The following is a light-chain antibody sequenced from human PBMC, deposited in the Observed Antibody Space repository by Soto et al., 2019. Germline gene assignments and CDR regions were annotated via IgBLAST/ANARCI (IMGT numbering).Light chain of an antibody. J-gene: IGKJ3*01. CDR1: QSVNNY. V-gene: IGKV3-11*01. CDR3: QHRNNRPFS. CDR2: DAS. Sequence: EIVLTQSPATLSLSPGERATLSCRASQSVNNYLAWYQQRPGQAPRLLIYDASNRATGIPARFSGSGSGTDFTLTISSLEPEDFVVYYCQHRNNRPFSFGPGTKVDIK.